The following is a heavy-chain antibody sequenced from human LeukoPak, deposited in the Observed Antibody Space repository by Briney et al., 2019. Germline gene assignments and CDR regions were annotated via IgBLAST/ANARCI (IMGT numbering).Heavy chain of an antibody. CDR1: GFTFDDYA. D-gene: IGHD2-8*01. V-gene: IGHV3-43D*03. CDR3: AKGLGPNNGGWGLDY. CDR2: ISWDGGST. Sequence: GGSLRLSCAASGFTFDDYAMHWVRQAPGKGLEWVSLISWDGGSTYYADSVKGRFTISRDNSKTSLYLQMNSLRAEDTALYYCAKGLGPNNGGWGLDYWGQGTLVTVSS. J-gene: IGHJ4*02.